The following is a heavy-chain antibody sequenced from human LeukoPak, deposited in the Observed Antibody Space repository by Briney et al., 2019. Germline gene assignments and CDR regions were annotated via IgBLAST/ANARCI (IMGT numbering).Heavy chain of an antibody. CDR2: ISSSSSYI. Sequence: GGSLRLSCAASGFTFSSYSMNWVRQAPGKGLEWVSSISSSSSYIYYADSVKGRFTISRDNAKNSLYLQMSSLRAEDTAVYYCAREGDIVVVDYYFDYWGQGTLVTVSS. D-gene: IGHD2-15*01. CDR3: AREGDIVVVDYYFDY. V-gene: IGHV3-21*01. CDR1: GFTFSSYS. J-gene: IGHJ4*02.